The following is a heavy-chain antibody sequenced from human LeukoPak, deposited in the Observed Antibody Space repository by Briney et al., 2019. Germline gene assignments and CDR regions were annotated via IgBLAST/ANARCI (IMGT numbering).Heavy chain of an antibody. CDR1: GYTFTGYY. J-gene: IGHJ5*02. Sequence: GASVKVSCKASGYTFTGYYIHWVRQAPGQGLEWMGWINPNSGGTNYAQKFQGRVTMTRDTSISTAYMELSRLRSDDTAVYYCARGLRWSSYGYDGQNWFDPWGQGTLVTVSS. CDR3: ARGLRWSSYGYDGQNWFDP. V-gene: IGHV1-2*02. D-gene: IGHD5-18*01. CDR2: INPNSGGT.